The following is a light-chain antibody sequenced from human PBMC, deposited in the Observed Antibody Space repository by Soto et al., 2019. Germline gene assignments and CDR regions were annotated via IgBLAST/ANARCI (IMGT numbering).Light chain of an antibody. J-gene: IGKJ1*01. Sequence: DIVMTQSPDSLAVSLGERATINCKSSQSVLYSSNNKNYLAWYQQKPGQPPKLLIYWASTRAPGVPDRFSGRGSGTDFTLTISSLQAEDVEVYYCQQYYSTPPYTFGQGTKVEIK. CDR3: QQYYSTPPYT. V-gene: IGKV4-1*01. CDR2: WAS. CDR1: QSVLYSSNNKNY.